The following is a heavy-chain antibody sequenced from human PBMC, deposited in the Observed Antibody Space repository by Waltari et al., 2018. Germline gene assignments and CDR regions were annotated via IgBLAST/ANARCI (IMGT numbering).Heavy chain of an antibody. V-gene: IGHV4-4*02. CDR3: ARDRGRGLYLDS. J-gene: IGHJ4*02. CDR1: GDSLSRSYW. Sequence: QLQLQESGPGLVTPSGTLSLTDAASGDSLSRSYWWSWSRPPPGKGLEWIGQIHGTGRTNYNPSFASRVDVSLDTSNNQFSLKVTSATAADTAVYYCARDRGRGLYLDSWGQGTLVTVSP. CDR2: IHGTGRT. D-gene: IGHD2-15*01.